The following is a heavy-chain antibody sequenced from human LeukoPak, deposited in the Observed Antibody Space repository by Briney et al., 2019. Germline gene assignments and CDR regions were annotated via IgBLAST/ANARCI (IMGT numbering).Heavy chain of an antibody. V-gene: IGHV3-20*04. CDR3: ARDAGFDDFWSGYYHWFDP. CDR2: IYGNGGST. J-gene: IGHJ5*02. Sequence: PGGSLRLSCVDSVFTFDDYGMSWVRQDPGKGLEWVSGIYGNGGSTGYADSVKGRFTISRDNAKNSLYLQMNSLRAEDTALYYCARDAGFDDFWSGYYHWFDPWGQGTLVTVSS. CDR1: VFTFDDYG. D-gene: IGHD3-3*01.